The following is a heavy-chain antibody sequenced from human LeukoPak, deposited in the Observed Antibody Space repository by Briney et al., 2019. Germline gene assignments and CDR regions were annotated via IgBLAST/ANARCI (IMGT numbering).Heavy chain of an antibody. D-gene: IGHD4-17*01. J-gene: IGHJ4*02. CDR1: GFTFSSYS. CDR3: ARHDGDYGVKVPFDY. V-gene: IGHV3-21*01. CDR2: ISSSSSYI. Sequence: GGSLRLSCAASGFTFSSYSMNWVRQAPGKGLEWVSSISSSSSYIYYADSVKGRFTISRDNAKNSLYLQMNSLRAEDTAVYYCARHDGDYGVKVPFDYWGQGTLVTVSS.